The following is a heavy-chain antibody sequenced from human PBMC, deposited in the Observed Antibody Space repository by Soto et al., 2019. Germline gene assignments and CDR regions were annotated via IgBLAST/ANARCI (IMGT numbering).Heavy chain of an antibody. V-gene: IGHV4-34*01. CDR1: GGSFSGYY. J-gene: IGHJ5*02. CDR2: INHSGST. Sequence: QVQLQQWGAGLLKPSETLSLTCAVYGGSFSGYYWSWIRQPPGKGLEWIGEINHSGSTNYNPSLKRRVTISVDTSKNQFSLKLSSVTAADTAVYYCARGRRGSGDGDYLGARLRFDPWGQGTLVTVSS. D-gene: IGHD4-17*01. CDR3: ARGRRGSGDGDYLGARLRFDP.